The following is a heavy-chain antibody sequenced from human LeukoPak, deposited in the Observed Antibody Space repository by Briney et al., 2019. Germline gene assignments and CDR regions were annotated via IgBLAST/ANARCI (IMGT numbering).Heavy chain of an antibody. CDR2: IYYSGST. CDR3: ASPSDSKDYYYYYMDV. J-gene: IGHJ6*03. CDR1: GGSISSSSYY. D-gene: IGHD2-21*02. Sequence: SETLSLTCTVSGGSISSSSYYWGWIRQPPGKGLEWIGSIYYSGSTYYNPSLKSRVTISVDTSKNQFSLKLSSVTAADTAVYYCASPSDSKDYYYYYMDVWGKGTTVTVSS. V-gene: IGHV4-39*07.